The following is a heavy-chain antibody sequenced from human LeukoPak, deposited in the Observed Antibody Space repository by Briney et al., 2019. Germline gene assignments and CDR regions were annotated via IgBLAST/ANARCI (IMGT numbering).Heavy chain of an antibody. D-gene: IGHD1-26*01. CDR1: GFTFSSYW. CDR2: INHNGNVN. J-gene: IGHJ3*02. Sequence: PGGSLRLSCAASGFTFSSYWMNWARQAPGKGLEWVASINHNGNVNYYVDSVKGRFTISRDNAKNSLYLQMSNLRAEDTAVYYCARGSIVGAKTLGFGAFDIWGQGTMVTVSS. CDR3: ARGSIVGAKTLGFGAFDI. V-gene: IGHV3-7*03.